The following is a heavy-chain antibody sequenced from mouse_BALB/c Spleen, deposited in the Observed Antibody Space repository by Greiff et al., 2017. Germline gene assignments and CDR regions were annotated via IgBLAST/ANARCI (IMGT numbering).Heavy chain of an antibody. D-gene: IGHD3-1*01. CDR2: INPGSGGT. V-gene: IGHV1-54*01. Sequence: QVQLQQSGAELVRPGTSVKVSCKASGYAFTNYLIEWVKQRPGQGLEWIGVINPGSGGTNYNQKFKDKATLTVDKSSSTAYMQLSSPTSEDSAVYYCTRGAARATRAMDYWGQGTSVTVSS. J-gene: IGHJ4*01. CDR1: GYAFTNYL. CDR3: TRGAARATRAMDY.